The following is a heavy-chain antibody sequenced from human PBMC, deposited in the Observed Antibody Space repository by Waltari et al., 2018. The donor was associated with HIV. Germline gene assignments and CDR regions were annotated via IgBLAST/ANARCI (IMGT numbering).Heavy chain of an antibody. D-gene: IGHD3-10*01. CDR2: ISWNSATI. CDR1: GFAFSETA. J-gene: IGHJ6*02. CDR3: ARDARGHYYYYTMDV. V-gene: IGHV3-9*01. Sequence: EVQLEESGGALVQPGRSLRLSCAASGFAFSETAIHWVRQVPGKGLEWVSGISWNSATIGYGDSVKGRFTISRDNAKNSVYLEMNGLTPEDTALYYCARDARGHYYYYTMDVWGQGTTVIVSS.